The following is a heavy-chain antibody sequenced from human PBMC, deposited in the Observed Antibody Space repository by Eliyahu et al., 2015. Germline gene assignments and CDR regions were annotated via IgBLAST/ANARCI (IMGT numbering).Heavy chain of an antibody. J-gene: IGHJ4*02. CDR2: ISYDGSNK. V-gene: IGHV3-30*18. CDR3: AKFPPIGTVTTEVNFDY. D-gene: IGHD4-11*01. Sequence: GKGLEWVAVISYDGSNKYYADSVKGRFTISRDNSKNTLYLQMNSLRAEDTAVYYCAKFPPIGTVTTEVNFDYWGQGTLVTVSS.